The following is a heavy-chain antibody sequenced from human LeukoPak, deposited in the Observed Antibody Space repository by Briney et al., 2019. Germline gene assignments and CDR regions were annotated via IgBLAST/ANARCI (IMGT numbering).Heavy chain of an antibody. CDR3: AREVLPYEGRWGIDY. Sequence: PGGSLRLSCAASGFTFSSYAMHWVRQAPGKGLEWVAVISYDGSNKYYADSVKGRFTISRDNSKNTLYLQMNSLRAEDTAVYYCAREVLPYEGRWGIDYWGQGTLVTVSS. CDR1: GFTFSSYA. J-gene: IGHJ4*02. V-gene: IGHV3-30*04. D-gene: IGHD3-16*01. CDR2: ISYDGSNK.